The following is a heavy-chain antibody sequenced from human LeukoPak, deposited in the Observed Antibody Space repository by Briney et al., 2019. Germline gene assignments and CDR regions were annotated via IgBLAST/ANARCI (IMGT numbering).Heavy chain of an antibody. J-gene: IGHJ3*02. CDR2: IYYSGST. V-gene: IGHV4-61*05. Sequence: PSETLSLTCTVSGGSISSSSYYWGWIRQPPGKGLEWIGYIYYSGSTNYNPSLKSRVTISVDRSKNQFSLKLSSVTAADTAVYYCARTLVGGAFDIWGQGTMVTVSS. CDR3: ARTLVGGAFDI. D-gene: IGHD2-8*02. CDR1: GGSISSSSYY.